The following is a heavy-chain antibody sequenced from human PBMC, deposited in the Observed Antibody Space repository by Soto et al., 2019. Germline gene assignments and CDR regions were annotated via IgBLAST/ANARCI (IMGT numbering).Heavy chain of an antibody. Sequence: ETLSLTCAVSGGSMSNYYWTWIRQPPGKGLEWIGYVYNGGSTNYIPSLKSRVTISVDTSKNQFSLKLTSVTAADTAVYYCARRHVVVVSATRGDALDIWGQGTMVTVSS. D-gene: IGHD2-15*01. CDR1: GGSMSNYY. J-gene: IGHJ3*02. CDR2: VYNGGST. V-gene: IGHV4-4*08. CDR3: ARRHVVVVSATRGDALDI.